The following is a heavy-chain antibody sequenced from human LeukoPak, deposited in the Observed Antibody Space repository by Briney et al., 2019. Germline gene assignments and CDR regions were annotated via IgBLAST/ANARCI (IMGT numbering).Heavy chain of an antibody. Sequence: ASVKVSCKASGYTFTSYGISWVRQAPGQGLEWMGWISAYNGNTNYAQKLQGRVTMTTDTSTSTAYMELRSLRSDDTAVYYCARDLAPPTYYDILTGYWKYSSDWYYIDYWGQGTLVTVSS. CDR3: ARDLAPPTYYDILTGYWKYSSDWYYIDY. V-gene: IGHV1-18*01. D-gene: IGHD3-9*01. CDR1: GYTFTSYG. CDR2: ISAYNGNT. J-gene: IGHJ4*02.